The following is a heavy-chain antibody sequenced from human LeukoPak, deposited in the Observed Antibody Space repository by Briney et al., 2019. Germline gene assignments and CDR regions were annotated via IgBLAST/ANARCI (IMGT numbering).Heavy chain of an antibody. Sequence: SVKVSCKASGGTFSRYAISWVRQAPGQGLEWMGRIIAILDTAHYAQKFQGRFTITADKSTTTVYMELSSLRSDDTAVYYCVRSGYDYDWFDPWGQGTLVTVSS. J-gene: IGHJ5*02. V-gene: IGHV1-69*04. CDR1: GGTFSRYA. CDR3: VRSGYDYDWFDP. CDR2: IIAILDTA. D-gene: IGHD5-12*01.